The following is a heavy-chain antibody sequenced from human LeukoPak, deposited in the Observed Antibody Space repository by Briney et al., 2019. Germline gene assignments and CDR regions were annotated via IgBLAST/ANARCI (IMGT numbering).Heavy chain of an antibody. CDR1: GGSIGTYY. CDR3: ARTIVIRAGFDN. CDR2: IYYDGNT. Sequence: SETLSLTCTGSGGSIGTYYWSWIRQPPGKGLEWIGCIYYDGNTNYNPSLKSRVTISVDTSKNHFSLKLTSVTAADTAVYYCARTIVIRAGFDNWGPGTLVSVSS. V-gene: IGHV4-59*01. D-gene: IGHD2/OR15-2a*01. J-gene: IGHJ4*02.